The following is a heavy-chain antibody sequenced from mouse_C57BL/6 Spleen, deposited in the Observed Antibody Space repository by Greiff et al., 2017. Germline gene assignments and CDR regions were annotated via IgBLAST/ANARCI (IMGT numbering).Heavy chain of an antibody. J-gene: IGHJ3*01. CDR1: GFSLTSYG. V-gene: IGHV2-2*01. CDR3: ASSYYSNPSWCAY. Sequence: QVQLKESGPGLVQPSQSLSITCTVSGFSLTSYGVHWVRQSPGKGLEWLGVIWSGGSTDYNAAFISRLSISKDNSKSQVFFKMNRLQADDTAIYYCASSYYSNPSWCAYWGQGTLVTVSA. D-gene: IGHD2-5*01. CDR2: IWSGGST.